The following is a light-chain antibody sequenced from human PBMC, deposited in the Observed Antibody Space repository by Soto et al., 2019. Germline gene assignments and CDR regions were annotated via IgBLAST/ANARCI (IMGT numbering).Light chain of an antibody. V-gene: IGKV3-15*01. CDR1: QSISDT. CDR2: GAS. J-gene: IGKJ5*01. Sequence: EIVMTPSPATLSVSPGGRANLSCRASQSISDTLAWYQQKPGQAPRLLIYGASKRATGFPARFSGSGSGTDFTLTISSLEPEDFALYYCQQRNNWPPITFGQGNDWRL. CDR3: QQRNNWPPIT.